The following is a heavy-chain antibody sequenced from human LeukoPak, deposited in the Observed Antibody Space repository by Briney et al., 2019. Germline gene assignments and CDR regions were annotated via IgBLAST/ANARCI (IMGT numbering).Heavy chain of an antibody. CDR3: AKEANRNDAFDI. CDR2: ISWNSGSI. CDR1: GFTFDDYA. V-gene: IGHV3-9*03. J-gene: IGHJ3*02. Sequence: PGRSLRLSXAASGFTFDDYAMHWVRQAPGKGLEWVSGISWNSGSIGYADSVKGRFTISRDNAKNSLYLQMNSLRAEDMALYYCAKEANRNDAFDIWGQGTMVTVSS.